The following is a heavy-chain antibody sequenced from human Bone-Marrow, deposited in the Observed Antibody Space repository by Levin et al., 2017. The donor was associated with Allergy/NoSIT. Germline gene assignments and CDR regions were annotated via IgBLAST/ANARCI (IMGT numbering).Heavy chain of an antibody. CDR1: GFTFNDYA. CDR3: AKDHSGAAVPDFNI. V-gene: IGHV3-9*01. CDR2: ISWNGDTI. J-gene: IGHJ3*02. D-gene: IGHD6-19*01. Sequence: SLKISCAASGFTFNDYAMHWVRQAPGKGLEWVSGISWNGDTIGYADSVKGRFTISRDSAKNSLYLQMNSLRPEDTAFYYCAKDHSGAAVPDFNIWGQGTMVTVSS.